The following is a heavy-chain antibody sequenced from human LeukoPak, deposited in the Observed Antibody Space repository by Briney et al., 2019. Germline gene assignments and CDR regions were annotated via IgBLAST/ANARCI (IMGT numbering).Heavy chain of an antibody. D-gene: IGHD6-13*01. CDR2: INPSGGST. CDR1: GYTFTSYY. Sequence: ASVKVSCKASGYTFTSYYMHWVRQAPGQGLEWMGIINPSGGSTSYAQKFQGRVTITRDTYTSTVYMELSSLRSEDTAVYYCARDRGRAAAGTGGFDYWGQGTLVTVSS. V-gene: IGHV1-46*01. CDR3: ARDRGRAAAGTGGFDY. J-gene: IGHJ4*02.